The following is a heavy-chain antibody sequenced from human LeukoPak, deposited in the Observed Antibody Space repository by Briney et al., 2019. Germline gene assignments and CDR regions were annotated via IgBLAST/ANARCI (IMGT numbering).Heavy chain of an antibody. CDR2: TYHSGST. CDR1: GYSISSGYY. J-gene: IGHJ4*02. D-gene: IGHD6-19*01. V-gene: IGHV4-38-2*01. CDR3: ARGWDSSGWYILFGY. Sequence: PSETLSLTCAVSGYSISSGYYWGWIRQPPGKGLEWIGSTYHSGSTYYNPSLKSRVTISVDTSKNQFSLKLSSVTAVDTAVYYCARGWDSSGWYILFGYWGQGTLVTVSS.